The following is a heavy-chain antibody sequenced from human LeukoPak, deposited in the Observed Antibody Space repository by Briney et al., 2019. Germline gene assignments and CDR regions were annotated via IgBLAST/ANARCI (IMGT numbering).Heavy chain of an antibody. J-gene: IGHJ5*02. CDR3: ARDGPSVVPAASWFDP. CDR2: IYTSGST. Sequence: PSETLSLTCTVSGGSISSGSYYWSWIRQPAGKGLEWIGRIYTSGSTNYNPSLKSRVTMSVDTSKNQFSLKLSSVTAADTAVYYCARDGPSVVPAASWFDPWGQGTLVTVSS. CDR1: GGSISSGSYY. D-gene: IGHD2-2*01. V-gene: IGHV4-61*02.